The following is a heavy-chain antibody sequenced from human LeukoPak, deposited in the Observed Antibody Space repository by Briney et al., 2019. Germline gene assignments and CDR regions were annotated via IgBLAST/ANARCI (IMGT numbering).Heavy chain of an antibody. CDR3: AKVRRPSLPPGESGY. V-gene: IGHV3-23*01. CDR1: GFTFSSYA. Sequence: GGSLRLSCAASGFTFSSYAMSWVRQAPGKGLEWVSAISGSGGSTYYADPVKGRFTISRDNSKNTLYLQMNSLRAEDTAVYYCAKVRRPSLPPGESGYWGQGTLVTVSS. CDR2: ISGSGGST. D-gene: IGHD3-10*01. J-gene: IGHJ4*02.